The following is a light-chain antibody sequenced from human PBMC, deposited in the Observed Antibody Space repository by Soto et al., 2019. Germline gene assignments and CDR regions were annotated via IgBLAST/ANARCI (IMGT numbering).Light chain of an antibody. J-gene: IGLJ2*01. CDR2: EGS. Sequence: QSALTQPASVSGSPGQSITISCTGTSSDIGGSILVSWYQQEPGKAPKLMIYEGSKRPSGVSNRFSGSKSGNTASLTISGLQAEDEGQYYCCAFVRSNAVLFGGGTKLTVL. V-gene: IGLV2-23*01. CDR1: SSDIGGSIL. CDR3: CAFVRSNAVL.